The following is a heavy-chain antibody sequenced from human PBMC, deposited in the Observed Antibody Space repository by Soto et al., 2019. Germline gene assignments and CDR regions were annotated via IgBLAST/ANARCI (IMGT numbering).Heavy chain of an antibody. CDR2: INPSGGST. D-gene: IGHD3-22*01. CDR1: GYTFTSYY. CDR3: AQNGGYYYDSSGYRPPDY. Sequence: ASVKVSCKASGYTFTSYYMHWGRQAPGQGLEWMGIINPSGGSTSYAQKFQGRVTMTADTSTSTVYMELSSLRSEDTAVYYCAQNGGYYYDSSGYRPPDYWGQGTLLTVSS. J-gene: IGHJ4*02. V-gene: IGHV1-46*01.